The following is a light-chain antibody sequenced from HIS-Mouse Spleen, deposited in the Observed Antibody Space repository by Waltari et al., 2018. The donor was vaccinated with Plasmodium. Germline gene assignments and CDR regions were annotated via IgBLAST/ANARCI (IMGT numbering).Light chain of an antibody. CDR1: ALPKKY. J-gene: IGLJ3*02. V-gene: IGLV3-10*01. Sequence: SYELTQPPSVSVSPGQTARITCPGDALPKKYAYWYQQKSGQAPGLVIYEESKRPSGIPEGFSVSSSGTIANLTISGAQVEDEADYYCYSTDSSGNHRVFGGGTKLTVL. CDR3: YSTDSSGNHRV. CDR2: EES.